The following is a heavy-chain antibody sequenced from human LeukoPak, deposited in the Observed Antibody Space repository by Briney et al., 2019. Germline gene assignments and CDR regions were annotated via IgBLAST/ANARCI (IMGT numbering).Heavy chain of an antibody. Sequence: SETLSLTCTVSGGSISSYYWSWIRQPPGKGLEWIGYIYYSGSTNYDPSLKSRVTMSVDTSKNQFSLNLSSVTAADTAVYYCARAITGTTFAFDIWGQGTMGTVSS. J-gene: IGHJ3*02. CDR1: GGSISSYY. D-gene: IGHD1-20*01. V-gene: IGHV4-59*13. CDR2: IYYSGST. CDR3: ARAITGTTFAFDI.